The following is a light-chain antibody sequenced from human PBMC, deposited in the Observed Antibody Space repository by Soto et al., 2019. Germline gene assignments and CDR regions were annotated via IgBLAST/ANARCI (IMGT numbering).Light chain of an antibody. CDR3: SSYSTGSSNVV. CDR2: DVS. V-gene: IGLV2-14*03. Sequence: QSALTQPASVSGSPGQSITISCTGTSSDIGGYKYVSWYQQYPGKAPKLIIYDVSNRPSGVSNRFSGSKSGNTASLTISGLQAEDEADYYCSSYSTGSSNVVFGGGTKLTVL. CDR1: SSDIGGYKY. J-gene: IGLJ2*01.